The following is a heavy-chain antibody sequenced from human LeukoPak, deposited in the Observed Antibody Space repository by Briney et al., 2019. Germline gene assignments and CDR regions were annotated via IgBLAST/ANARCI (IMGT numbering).Heavy chain of an antibody. CDR2: VRGSGSHT. J-gene: IGHJ4*02. CDR3: TKTSRGNSGYDSPFDY. D-gene: IGHD5-12*01. V-gene: IGHV3-23*01. CDR1: GFTFSTYA. Sequence: AGGSLRLSCAASGFTFSTYAMSWVRQAPGKGLECVSAVRGSGSHTYYANSVKGRFTISRDNSKNTLYLQMNSLRAEDTAIYYCTKTSRGNSGYDSPFDYWGQGALVTVSS.